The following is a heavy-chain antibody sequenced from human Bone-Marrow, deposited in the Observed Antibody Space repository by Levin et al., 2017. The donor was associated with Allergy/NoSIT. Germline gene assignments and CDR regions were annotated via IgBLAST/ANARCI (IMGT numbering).Heavy chain of an antibody. CDR3: ARDPFGNNFGSGSYLDY. J-gene: IGHJ4*02. Sequence: GGSLRLSCAASGFAFSNYWMHWVRQAPGKGLVWVSRINRGGTSTTYADSVKGRFTISRDNAKNTLYLQMNSLRAEATAVYYCARDPFGNNFGSGSYLDYWGQGTLVSVSS. D-gene: IGHD3-10*01. V-gene: IGHV3-74*01. CDR2: INRGGTST. CDR1: GFAFSNYW.